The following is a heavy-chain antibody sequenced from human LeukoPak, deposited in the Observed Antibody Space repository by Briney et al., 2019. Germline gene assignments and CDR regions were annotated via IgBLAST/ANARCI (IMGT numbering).Heavy chain of an antibody. J-gene: IGHJ3*02. CDR1: GGTFSSYA. V-gene: IGHV1-69*13. Sequence: ASVKVSCKASGGTFSSYAISWVRQAPGQGLEWMGGIIPIFGTANYAQKFQGRVTITADESTSTAYMELSSLRSEDTAVYYCARGRVPAAWDAFDIWGQGTMVTVSS. D-gene: IGHD2-2*01. CDR2: IIPIFGTA. CDR3: ARGRVPAAWDAFDI.